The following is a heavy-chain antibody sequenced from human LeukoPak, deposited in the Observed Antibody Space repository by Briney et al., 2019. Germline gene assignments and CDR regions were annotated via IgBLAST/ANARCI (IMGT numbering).Heavy chain of an antibody. CDR1: GGSISSYY. CDR2: IYSSGST. J-gene: IGHJ2*01. Sequence: KPSETLSLTCTVSGGSISSYYWSRIRQPAGKGLEWIGRIYSSGSTNYNPSLKSRVAMSVDTSKNQFSLKLSSVTAADTAVYYCARDSHGDYVHWYFDLWGRGTLVTVSS. CDR3: ARDSHGDYVHWYFDL. V-gene: IGHV4-4*07. D-gene: IGHD4-17*01.